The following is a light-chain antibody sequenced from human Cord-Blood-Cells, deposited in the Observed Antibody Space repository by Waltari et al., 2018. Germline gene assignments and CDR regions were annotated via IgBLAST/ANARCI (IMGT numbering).Light chain of an antibody. CDR1: QSVSHSY. CDR3: QQYGSSPPYT. J-gene: IGKJ2*01. Sequence: EIVLTQSPGTLSLSPGERATLSCRASQSVSHSYLAWYQEKPGQAPRLLIYGASSRATGIPDRFSGSGSGTDFTLTISRLEPEDCAVYYCQQYGSSPPYTFGQGTKLEIK. V-gene: IGKV3-20*01. CDR2: GAS.